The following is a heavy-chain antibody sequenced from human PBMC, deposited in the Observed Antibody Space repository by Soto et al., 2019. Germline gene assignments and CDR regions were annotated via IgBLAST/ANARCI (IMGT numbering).Heavy chain of an antibody. CDR1: GFTFSSYA. CDR2: ISYDGSNK. Sequence: QVQLVESGGGVVQPGRSLRLSCAASGFTFSSYAMHWVRQAPGKGLEWVAVISYDGSNKYYADSVKGRFTISRDNSKNTLYLQMNSLRAEDTAVYFCASDLSTGGRGFWRGYYVFDYCGQGTLVTVSS. V-gene: IGHV3-30-3*01. D-gene: IGHD3-3*01. CDR3: ASDLSTGGRGFWRGYYVFDY. J-gene: IGHJ4*02.